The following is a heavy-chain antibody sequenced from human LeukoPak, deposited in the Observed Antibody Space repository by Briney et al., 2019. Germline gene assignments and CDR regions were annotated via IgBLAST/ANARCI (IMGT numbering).Heavy chain of an antibody. CDR3: ARDAENDHGDYRFDY. V-gene: IGHV3-74*01. D-gene: IGHD4-17*01. CDR1: GFTFSSYW. Sequence: GGSLRLSCAASGFTFSSYWMHWVRQAPGKGLVWVSRINSDGSSTSYADSVKGRFTISRDNAKNTLYLQMNSLRAEDTAVYYCARDAENDHGDYRFDYWGQGTLVTVSS. J-gene: IGHJ4*02. CDR2: INSDGSST.